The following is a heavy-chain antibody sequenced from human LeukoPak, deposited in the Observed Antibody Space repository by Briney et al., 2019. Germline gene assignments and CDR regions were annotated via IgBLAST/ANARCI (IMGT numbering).Heavy chain of an antibody. J-gene: IGHJ4*02. V-gene: IGHV1-69*04. D-gene: IGHD1-26*01. Sequence: GSSVKVSCKASGGTFSSYAISWVRQAPGQGLKWMGRIIPILGIANYAQKLQGRVTMTTDTSTSTAYMELRSLRSDDTAVYYCAGPMYSGSYYGYWGQGTLVTVSS. CDR2: IIPILGIA. CDR3: AGPMYSGSYYGY. CDR1: GGTFSSYA.